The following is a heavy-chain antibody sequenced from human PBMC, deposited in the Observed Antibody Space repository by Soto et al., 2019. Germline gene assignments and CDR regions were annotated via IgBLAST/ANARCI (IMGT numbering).Heavy chain of an antibody. CDR2: IYYSGST. CDR1: GGSISSGGYY. CDR3: ARVVRYRSSWYYWYFDL. V-gene: IGHV4-31*03. D-gene: IGHD6-13*01. Sequence: QVQLQESGPGLVKPSQTLSLTCTVSGGSISSGGYYWSWIRQHPGKGLEWIGYIYYSGSTYYNPSLKSRVTISVDTSKNQVSLKLSSVTAADTAVYYCARVVRYRSSWYYWYFDLWGRGTLVTVSS. J-gene: IGHJ2*01.